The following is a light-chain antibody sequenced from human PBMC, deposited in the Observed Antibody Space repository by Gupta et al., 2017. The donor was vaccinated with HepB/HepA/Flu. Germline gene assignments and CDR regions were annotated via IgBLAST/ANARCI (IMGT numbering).Light chain of an antibody. J-gene: IGKJ5*01. CDR3: MQALQTLT. Sequence: EIAMTQSPLSLPVPPGEPASISCRSSQSLLHSNGHNYLDWYLKKPGQSPQLLLYSGSNRDSGVTDRFSGSGSGTDFTLKINRVEAGDVGVYYCMQALQTLTFGQGTRLEIK. CDR2: SGS. CDR1: QSLLHSNGHNY. V-gene: IGKV2-28*01.